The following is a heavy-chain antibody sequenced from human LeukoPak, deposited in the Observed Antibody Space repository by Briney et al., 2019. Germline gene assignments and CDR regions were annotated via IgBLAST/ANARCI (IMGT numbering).Heavy chain of an antibody. D-gene: IGHD5-18*01. CDR1: GFTFSSYW. V-gene: IGHV3-7*01. Sequence: PGGSLRLSCAASGFTFSSYWMSWVRQAPGKGRVWGANIKQDGSEKYYVDSVKGRFTISRDNAKNSLYLQMNSLRAEDTAVYYCARGRGGDTAMVFDYWGQGTLVTVSS. J-gene: IGHJ4*02. CDR2: IKQDGSEK. CDR3: ARGRGGDTAMVFDY.